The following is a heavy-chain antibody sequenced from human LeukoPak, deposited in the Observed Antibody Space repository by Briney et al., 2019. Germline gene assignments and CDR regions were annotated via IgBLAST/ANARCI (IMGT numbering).Heavy chain of an antibody. Sequence: SGPTLVNPTQTLTLTCTFSGFSLSTSGMRESWIRQPPGKALEWLARIDWDDDKFYSTSLKTRLTISKDTSKNQVVLTMTNMDPVDTATYYCARAEYYYGSGSYYDYWGQGTLVTVSS. V-gene: IGHV2-70*04. CDR3: ARAEYYYGSGSYYDY. CDR2: IDWDDDK. CDR1: GFSLSTSGMR. J-gene: IGHJ4*02. D-gene: IGHD3-10*01.